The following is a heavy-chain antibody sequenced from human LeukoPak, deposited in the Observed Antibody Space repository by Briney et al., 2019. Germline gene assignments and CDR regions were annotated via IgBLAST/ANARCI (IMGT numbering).Heavy chain of an antibody. CDR3: ATDPSMGVNWNFGY. V-gene: IGHV3-23*01. CDR2: VGASGDAT. J-gene: IGHJ4*02. D-gene: IGHD1-1*01. Sequence: PGGSLRLSCAASGFTFTDYAMIWLRQAPGKGLEWVSSVGASGDATFHADSVEGRFTISRDNSKNTVYLQMNSLSAGDTAVYYCATDPSMGVNWNFGYWGQGTLVTVSS. CDR1: GFTFTDYA.